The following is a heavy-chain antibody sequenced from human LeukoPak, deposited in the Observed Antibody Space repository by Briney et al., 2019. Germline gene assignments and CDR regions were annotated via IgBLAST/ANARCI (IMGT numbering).Heavy chain of an antibody. V-gene: IGHV1-2*02. CDR1: GYTFTGYY. D-gene: IGHD5-18*01. Sequence: ASVKVSCKASGYTFTGYYMHWVRQAPGQGLEWMGWINPNSGGTNYAQKFQGRVTMTRDTSISTAYMELSRLRSDDTAVYYCATIQLWSHPFDYWGQGTLVTVSS. CDR2: INPNSGGT. CDR3: ATIQLWSHPFDY. J-gene: IGHJ4*02.